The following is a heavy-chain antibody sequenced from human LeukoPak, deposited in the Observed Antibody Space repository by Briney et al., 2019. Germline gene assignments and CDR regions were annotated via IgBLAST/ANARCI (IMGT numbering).Heavy chain of an antibody. V-gene: IGHV3-23*01. J-gene: IGHJ4*02. D-gene: IGHD2-2*01. Sequence: GGSLRLSCAASGFTFSSYAMSWVRQAPGKGLEWVSAISGSGGSTYYADSVKGRFTISRDNSKNTLYLQMNGLRAEDTAVYYCARSVEVDYFDYWGQGTLVTVSS. CDR2: ISGSGGST. CDR1: GFTFSSYA. CDR3: ARSVEVDYFDY.